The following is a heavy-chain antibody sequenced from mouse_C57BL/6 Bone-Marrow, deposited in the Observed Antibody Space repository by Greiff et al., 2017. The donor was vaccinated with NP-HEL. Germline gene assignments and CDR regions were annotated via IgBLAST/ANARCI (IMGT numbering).Heavy chain of an antibody. D-gene: IGHD1-1*01. CDR2: IHPNSGST. CDR3: ASPHYGSSFDY. J-gene: IGHJ2*01. V-gene: IGHV1-64*01. Sequence: QVQLKQPGAELVKPGASVKLSCKASGYTFTSYWMHWVKQRPGQGLEWIGMIHPNSGSTNYNEKFKSKATLTVDKSSSTAYMQLSSLTSEDSAVYYCASPHYGSSFDYWGQGTTLTVSS. CDR1: GYTFTSYW.